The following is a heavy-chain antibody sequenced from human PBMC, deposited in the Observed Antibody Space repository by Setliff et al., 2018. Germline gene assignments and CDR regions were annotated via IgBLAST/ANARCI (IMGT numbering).Heavy chain of an antibody. D-gene: IGHD3-10*01. Sequence: SETLSLTCNVSGGSVSSTSHYWGWIRQPPGKGMEWIGSVYYSGYTYYNPSLQSRVTITVDMSKNQFSMKLTSVTAADTAVYYCARVDFTMIQGVLGLWGQGTLVTVS. CDR3: ARVDFTMIQGVLGL. V-gene: IGHV4-39*07. J-gene: IGHJ1*01. CDR2: VYYSGYT. CDR1: GGSVSSTSHY.